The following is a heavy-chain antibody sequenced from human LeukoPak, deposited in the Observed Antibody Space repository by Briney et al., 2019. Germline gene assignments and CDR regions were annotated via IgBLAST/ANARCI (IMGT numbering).Heavy chain of an antibody. J-gene: IGHJ5*02. V-gene: IGHV1-46*01. CDR1: GYTFTSYY. CDR3: ARGGATVALSRGNWFDP. D-gene: IGHD4-23*01. Sequence: ASVKVSCNASGYTFTSYYMHWVRQAPGQGLEWMGIINPSGGSTSYAQKFQGRVTMTRDMSTSTVYMELSSLRSEDTAVYYCARGGATVALSRGNWFDPWGQGTLVTVSS. CDR2: INPSGGST.